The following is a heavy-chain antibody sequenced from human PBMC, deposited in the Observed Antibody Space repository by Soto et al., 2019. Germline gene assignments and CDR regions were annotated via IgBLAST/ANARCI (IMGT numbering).Heavy chain of an antibody. D-gene: IGHD3-22*01. CDR3: ARSYYDSTGFAVDP. CDR1: GASVSHGY. Sequence: QMQLQASGPGLVKPSETLSLTCNVSGASVSHGYWSWIRQPPGKGLEWIGFMYFGGSFNYNPSLTRRGTISVETSKNQFSMKLTSVTASDTAVYYCARSYYDSTGFAVDPWGQGTLVTVSS. J-gene: IGHJ5*02. CDR2: MYFGGSF. V-gene: IGHV4-59*02.